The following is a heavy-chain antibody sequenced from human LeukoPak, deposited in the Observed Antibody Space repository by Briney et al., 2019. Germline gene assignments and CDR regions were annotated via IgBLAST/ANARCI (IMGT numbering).Heavy chain of an antibody. V-gene: IGHV3-21*01. D-gene: IGHD6-19*01. CDR1: GFTFSTYA. CDR2: ISSTSNYI. CDR3: ARDRYSSGWYGDFDC. J-gene: IGHJ4*02. Sequence: PGGSLRLSCAASGFTFSTYAISWVRQAPGKGLEWVSCISSTSNYIFYADSVRGRFTISRDNAKNSLYLQMNSLRAEDTAVYYCARDRYSSGWYGDFDCWGQGTLVTVSS.